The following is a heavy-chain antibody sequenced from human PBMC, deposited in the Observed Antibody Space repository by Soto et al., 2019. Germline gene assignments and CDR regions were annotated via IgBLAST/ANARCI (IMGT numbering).Heavy chain of an antibody. J-gene: IGHJ4*02. CDR3: ARGQKAFDY. CDR1: GFTFSSYG. Sequence: GGSLRLSCAASGFTFSSYGMNWVRQAPGKGLEHVSSIDDRGASTNYADSVKGRFTISRDYSKNTLYLQMNSLRAEDTAVYYCARGQKAFDYWGQGILVTVSS. V-gene: IGHV3-23*01. CDR2: IDDRGAST.